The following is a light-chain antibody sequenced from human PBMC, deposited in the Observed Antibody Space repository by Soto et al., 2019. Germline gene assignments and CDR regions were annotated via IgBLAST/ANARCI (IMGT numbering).Light chain of an antibody. CDR1: QSLSGNY. V-gene: IGKV3-20*01. CDR3: QQYGSSHMYT. Sequence: DIGLTQSPGTLSLSPGERATLSCRASQSLSGNYLAWYQQRPGQPPRLLIYGASSRATGIPDRFSGSGSGTDFTLTISRLEPEDFAVYICQQYGSSHMYTFGQGTKLEIK. J-gene: IGKJ2*01. CDR2: GAS.